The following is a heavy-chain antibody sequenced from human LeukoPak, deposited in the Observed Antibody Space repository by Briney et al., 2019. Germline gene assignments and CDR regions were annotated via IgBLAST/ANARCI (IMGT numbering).Heavy chain of an antibody. CDR2: IYYSGST. CDR3: ARHQLQGGIAAAGFDY. CDR1: GGSISSYY. V-gene: IGHV4-59*08. Sequence: SETLSLTCTVSGGSISSYYWSWIRQPPGEGLEWSGYIYYSGSTNYNPSLKSRATISVDTSKNQFSLKLSSVTAADTAVYYCARHQLQGGIAAAGFDYWGQGTLVTVSS. J-gene: IGHJ4*02. D-gene: IGHD6-13*01.